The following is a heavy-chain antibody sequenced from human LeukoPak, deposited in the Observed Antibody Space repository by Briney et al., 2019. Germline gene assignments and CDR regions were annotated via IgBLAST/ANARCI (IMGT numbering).Heavy chain of an antibody. J-gene: IGHJ6*02. CDR3: ARKNSAQRPPHTMDV. CDR2: MIPMSGNT. CDR1: EYAFPTYA. Sequence: GVSVKVSCKASEYAFPTYAIHWVRQATGQGLGWMGWMIPMSGNTGFAQKFQGRVSMTRNTSFNTTNMVLSSRRSEDEAAKYCARKNSAQRPPHTMDVWGQGTTVTVSS. D-gene: IGHD6-25*01. V-gene: IGHV1-8*01.